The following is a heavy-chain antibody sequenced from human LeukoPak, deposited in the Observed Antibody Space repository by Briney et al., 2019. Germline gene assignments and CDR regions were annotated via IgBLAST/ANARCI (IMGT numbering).Heavy chain of an antibody. CDR2: IYTSGNT. CDR3: ARSQQWMEYYFDY. J-gene: IGHJ4*02. Sequence: SETLSLTCTVSGGSIRSYYCNWIRQPAGKGLEWIGRIYTSGNTNYNPSLKSRVTMSVDTSKNQFSLKLSSVTAADTAVYYCARSQQWMEYYFDYWGQGTLVTVSS. D-gene: IGHD6-19*01. CDR1: GGSIRSYY. V-gene: IGHV4-4*07.